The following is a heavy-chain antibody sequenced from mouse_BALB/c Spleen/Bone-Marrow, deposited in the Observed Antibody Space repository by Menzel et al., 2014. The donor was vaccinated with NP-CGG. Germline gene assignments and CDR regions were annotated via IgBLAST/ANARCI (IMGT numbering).Heavy chain of an antibody. V-gene: IGHV1S127*01. CDR2: IDPSDSYT. D-gene: IGHD2-4*01. J-gene: IGHJ1*01. Sequence: VQGVESGAELVKPGASVKMSCKASGYTFTSYWMHWVKQRPGQGLEWIGAIDPSDSYTSYNQKFKGKATLTVDTSPSTAYMQLSSLTSEDSAVYYCTRGDYDWYFDVWGAGTTVTVSS. CDR3: TRGDYDWYFDV. CDR1: GYTFTSYW.